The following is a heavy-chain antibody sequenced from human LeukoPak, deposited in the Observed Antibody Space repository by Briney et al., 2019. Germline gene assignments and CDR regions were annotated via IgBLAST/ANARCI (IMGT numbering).Heavy chain of an antibody. J-gene: IGHJ6*02. V-gene: IGHV3-30*02. CDR1: GFTFSNYG. Sequence: GGSLRLSCAASGFTFSNYGMHWVRQAPGKGLEWVAFIRYDANNQYYTDSVKGRFTISRDNSKNTLYLQMNILRGEDTAVYYCARVRDPIAAAVTYYYYGMDVWGQGTTVTVSS. CDR2: IRYDANNQ. CDR3: ARVRDPIAAAVTYYYYGMDV. D-gene: IGHD6-13*01.